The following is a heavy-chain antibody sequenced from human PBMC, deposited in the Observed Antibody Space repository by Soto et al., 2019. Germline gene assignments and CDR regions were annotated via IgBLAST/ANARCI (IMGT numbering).Heavy chain of an antibody. J-gene: IGHJ6*03. CDR3: ARVAYYDFWSGYPDVGYYYYMDV. CDR1: GFTFSSYW. D-gene: IGHD3-3*01. Sequence: EVQLVESGGGLVQPGGSLRLSCAASGFTFSSYWMSWVRQAPGKGLEWVANIKQDGSEKYYVDSVKGRFTISRDNAKNSRYLKMNSLRAEDADVYYCARVAYYDFWSGYPDVGYYYYMDVWGKGTTVTVSS. V-gene: IGHV3-7*01. CDR2: IKQDGSEK.